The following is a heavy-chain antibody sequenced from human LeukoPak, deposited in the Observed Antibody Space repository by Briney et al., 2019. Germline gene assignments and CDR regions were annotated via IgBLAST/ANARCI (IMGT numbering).Heavy chain of an antibody. CDR3: ARGNKIAAPARPVYYYYMDV. CDR1: RGTFSSYA. D-gene: IGHD6-13*01. J-gene: IGHJ6*03. V-gene: IGHV1-69*13. Sequence: SVNVSCKASRGTFSSYAISWVSQAPGQRLEWMGGIIPIFGRANYAQKCQGRVTITADESTSKAYMELSSLRSEDTAVYYCARGNKIAAPARPVYYYYMDVWGKGTTVTVSS. CDR2: IIPIFGRA.